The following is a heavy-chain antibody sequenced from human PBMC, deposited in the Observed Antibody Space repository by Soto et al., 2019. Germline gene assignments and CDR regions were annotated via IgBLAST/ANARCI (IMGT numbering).Heavy chain of an antibody. CDR3: ARVGIGHSRVDY. CDR2: INSDGSTT. J-gene: IGHJ4*02. Sequence: EVQQVESGGGLVQPGGSLRLSCAASGFTFSSYWMHWVRQAPGKGLVWVSRINSDGSTTSYADYVQGIFTISRDNAKNTLYLQMTNLRAAAPAVYYCARVGIGHSRVDYWGQGPLVTVSS. V-gene: IGHV3-74*01. CDR1: GFTFSSYW. D-gene: IGHD2-21*01.